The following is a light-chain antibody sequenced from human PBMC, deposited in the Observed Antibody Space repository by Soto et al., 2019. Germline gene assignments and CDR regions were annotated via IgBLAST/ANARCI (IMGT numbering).Light chain of an antibody. CDR1: QSISSW. CDR2: DAS. CDR3: QQSNNYSQT. V-gene: IGKV1-5*01. J-gene: IGKJ1*01. Sequence: DIQMTQSPSTLSASVGDRVTITCRASQSISSWLAWYQQKPGKAPKLLIYDASSLESGVPSRFSGSGSGTEFTLTISSLHPDDFATYYCQQSNNYSQTFGQGTRWIS.